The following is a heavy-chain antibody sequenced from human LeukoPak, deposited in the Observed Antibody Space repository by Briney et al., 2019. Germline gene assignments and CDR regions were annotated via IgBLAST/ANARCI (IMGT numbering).Heavy chain of an antibody. Sequence: GGSLRLSCAASGFTFNTYVMSWVRQAPGKGLEWVAVISYDGSNRYYADSVKGRFTISRDNSKNTLYLQMNSLRAEDTAVYYCVDVAARGYWGQGTLVTVSS. CDR3: VDVAARGY. D-gene: IGHD6-6*01. J-gene: IGHJ4*02. CDR1: GFTFNTYV. V-gene: IGHV3-30-3*01. CDR2: ISYDGSNR.